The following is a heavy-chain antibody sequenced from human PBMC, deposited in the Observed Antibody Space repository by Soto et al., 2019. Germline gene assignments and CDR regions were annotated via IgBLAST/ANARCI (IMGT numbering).Heavy chain of an antibody. CDR3: ARRGSCSSTSCYAFDY. CDR2: IYYSGTT. D-gene: IGHD2-2*01. Sequence: PSETLSLTCTVSGGSFSSGSYSWGWIRQPPGKGLEWIGSIYYSGTTYYNPSLKSRVTISIDTSNNQFSLKVSSVTAADTAVYYCARRGSCSSTSCYAFDYWAQGTLVTVSS. CDR1: GGSFSSGSYS. V-gene: IGHV4-39*01. J-gene: IGHJ4*02.